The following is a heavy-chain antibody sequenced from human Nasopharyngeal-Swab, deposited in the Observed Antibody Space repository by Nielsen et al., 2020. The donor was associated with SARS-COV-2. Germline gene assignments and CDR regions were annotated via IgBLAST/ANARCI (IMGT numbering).Heavy chain of an antibody. CDR2: ISYDGSKK. Sequence: GGSLRLSCAASGFIFTTYGMHWVRQAPGKGLEWVALISYDGSKKYYADSVKGRFTISRDKSKNTLYPQMNNLRAEDTAVYYCTRDRVFYYDSSGRKEFEYWGQGTRVTVSS. J-gene: IGHJ4*02. D-gene: IGHD3-22*01. CDR1: GFIFTTYG. V-gene: IGHV3-33*05. CDR3: TRDRVFYYDSSGRKEFEY.